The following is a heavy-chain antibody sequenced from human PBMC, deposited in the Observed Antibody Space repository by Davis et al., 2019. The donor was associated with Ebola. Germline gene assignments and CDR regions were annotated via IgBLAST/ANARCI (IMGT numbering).Heavy chain of an antibody. J-gene: IGHJ4*02. D-gene: IGHD3-3*01. CDR3: ANLEWVNPDY. CDR1: GFTVGSKY. CDR2: IKEDGSEK. Sequence: GESLKISCAASGFTVGSKYMNWVRQAPGQGLEWVASIKEDGSEKYHVHSVEGRFTISRDNAKNSLYLQMNSLRAEDTAVYYCANLEWVNPDYWGQGVLVTVSS. V-gene: IGHV3-7*01.